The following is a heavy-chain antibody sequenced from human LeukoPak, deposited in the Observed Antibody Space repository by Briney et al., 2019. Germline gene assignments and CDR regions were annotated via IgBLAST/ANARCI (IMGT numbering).Heavy chain of an antibody. V-gene: IGHV3-11*04. CDR3: ARDPYDGSYGDDYYYYMDF. CDR1: GFTFSDYY. D-gene: IGHD1-26*01. Sequence: GGSLRLSCAASGFTFSDYYMSWIRQAPGKGLEWVSYISTSGTTIYYADSVKGRFTISRDNAKNSLSLQMNSLRAEDTAVYYCARDPYDGSYGDDYYYYMDFWGKGTTVTISS. J-gene: IGHJ6*03. CDR2: ISTSGTTI.